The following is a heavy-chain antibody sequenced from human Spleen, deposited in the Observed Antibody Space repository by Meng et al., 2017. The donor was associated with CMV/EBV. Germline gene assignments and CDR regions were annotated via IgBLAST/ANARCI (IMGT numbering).Heavy chain of an antibody. J-gene: IGHJ5*01. CDR1: GFTFSSYA. Sequence: GGSLRLSCAASGFTFSSYAMSWVRQAPGKGLEWVSSISGSGVSTFYADSVKGHLTISRDNSKNTLYLQMNSLRAEDSALYYCAKGPQSIHINWFDSWGQGTLVTVSS. V-gene: IGHV3-23*01. CDR3: AKGPQSIHINWFDS. CDR2: ISGSGVST.